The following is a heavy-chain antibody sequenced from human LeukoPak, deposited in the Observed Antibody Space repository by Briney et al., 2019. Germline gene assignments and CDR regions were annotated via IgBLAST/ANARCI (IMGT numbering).Heavy chain of an antibody. D-gene: IGHD3-10*01. J-gene: IGHJ6*03. CDR3: ARAGGYYGSGSYYYYYYMDV. V-gene: IGHV1-2*02. CDR1: GYTFTGYY. Sequence: GASVKVSCKASGYTFTGYYMHWVRQAPGQGLEWMGWINPNSGGTNYAQKFQGRVTMTRDTSISTAYMELSRLRSDDTAVYYCARAGGYYGSGSYYYYYYMDVWGKGTTVTISS. CDR2: INPNSGGT.